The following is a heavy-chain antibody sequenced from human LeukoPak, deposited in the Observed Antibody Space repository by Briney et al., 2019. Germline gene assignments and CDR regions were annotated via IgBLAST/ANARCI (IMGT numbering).Heavy chain of an antibody. CDR2: INPSGGST. CDR3: ARASYDYVWGSYREYGWFDP. CDR1: GYTFTSYY. D-gene: IGHD3-16*02. V-gene: IGHV1-46*01. Sequence: ASVKVSCKASGYTFTSYYMHWARQAPGQGLEWMGIINPSGGSTSYAQKFQGRVTMTRDTSTSTVYMELSSLRSEDTAVYYCARASYDYVWGSYREYGWFDPWGQGTLVTVSS. J-gene: IGHJ5*02.